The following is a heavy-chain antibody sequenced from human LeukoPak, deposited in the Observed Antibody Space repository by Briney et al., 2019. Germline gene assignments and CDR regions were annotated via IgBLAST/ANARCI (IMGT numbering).Heavy chain of an antibody. V-gene: IGHV1-2*06. D-gene: IGHD2-15*01. Sequence: ASVKVSCKASGYTFTSYYMHWVRQAPGQGLEWMGRINPNSGGTNYAQKFQGRVTMTRDTSISTAYMELSRLRSDDTAVYYCATSSDCSGGSCYLFDYWGQGTLVTVSS. CDR2: INPNSGGT. J-gene: IGHJ4*02. CDR3: ATSSDCSGGSCYLFDY. CDR1: GYTFTSYY.